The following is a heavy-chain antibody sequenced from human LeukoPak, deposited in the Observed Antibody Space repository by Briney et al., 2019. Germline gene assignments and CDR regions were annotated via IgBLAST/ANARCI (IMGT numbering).Heavy chain of an antibody. Sequence: GGSLRLSCAASGFTFSSYSMNWVRQAPGKGLKWVSSISSSSSYIYYADSVKGRFTISRDNAKNLLYLQMNSLRAEDTAVYYCAREGYTYYYDSSGYYYDDWGQGTLVTVSS. CDR1: GFTFSSYS. V-gene: IGHV3-21*01. J-gene: IGHJ4*02. D-gene: IGHD3-22*01. CDR3: AREGYTYYYDSSGYYYDD. CDR2: ISSSSSYI.